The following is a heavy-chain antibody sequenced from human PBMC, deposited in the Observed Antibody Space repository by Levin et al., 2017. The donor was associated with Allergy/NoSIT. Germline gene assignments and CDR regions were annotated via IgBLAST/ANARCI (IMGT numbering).Heavy chain of an antibody. CDR3: ARDWGTLTAMVTNYYYGMDV. Sequence: TSETLSLTCAVSGGSISSSNWWSWVRQPPGKGLEWIGEIYHSGSTNYNPSLKSRVTISVDKSKNQFSLKLSSVTAADTAVYYCARDWGTLTAMVTNYYYGMDVWGQGTTVTVSS. J-gene: IGHJ6*02. CDR2: IYHSGST. CDR1: GGSISSSNW. V-gene: IGHV4-4*02. D-gene: IGHD5-18*01.